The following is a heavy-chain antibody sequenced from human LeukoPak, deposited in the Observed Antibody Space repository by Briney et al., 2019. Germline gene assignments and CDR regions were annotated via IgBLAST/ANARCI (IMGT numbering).Heavy chain of an antibody. CDR2: IYYSGST. J-gene: IGHJ6*02. V-gene: IGHV4-31*03. Sequence: PSQTLSLTCTVSGGSISSGGYYWSWIRQHPGKGLEWIGYIYYSGSTYYNPSLKSRVTISVDTSKNQFSLKLSSVTAADTAVYYCARGPQLGYCSGGSCYAAYYYYYGMDVWGQGTTVTVSS. CDR3: ARGPQLGYCSGGSCYAAYYYYYGMDV. D-gene: IGHD2-15*01. CDR1: GGSISSGGYY.